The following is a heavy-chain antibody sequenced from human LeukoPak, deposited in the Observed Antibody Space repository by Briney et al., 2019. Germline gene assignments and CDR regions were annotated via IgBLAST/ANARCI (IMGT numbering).Heavy chain of an antibody. CDR2: IYHSGST. Sequence: PSGTLSLTCAVSGGSISSSNWWSWVRQLPGKGLEWIGEIYHSGSTNYNPSLKSRVTISVDKSKNQFSLKLSSVTAADTAVYYCARARGTMVRDYYYYYGMDVWGKGTTVTVSS. J-gene: IGHJ6*04. D-gene: IGHD3-10*01. CDR3: ARARGTMVRDYYYYYGMDV. CDR1: GGSISSSNW. V-gene: IGHV4-4*02.